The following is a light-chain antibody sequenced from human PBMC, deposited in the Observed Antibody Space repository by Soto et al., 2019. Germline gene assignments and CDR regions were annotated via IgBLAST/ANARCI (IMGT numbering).Light chain of an antibody. Sequence: QSALTQPASVSGSPGQSITISCTGTSSDVGSYNLVSWYQQHPGKAPKLMIYEGSKRPSGVSNRFSGSKSGNTASLTISGLQDEDEADYDCCSYAGSSTLYVFGTGTKLTVL. J-gene: IGLJ1*01. V-gene: IGLV2-23*01. CDR2: EGS. CDR3: CSYAGSSTLYV. CDR1: SSDVGSYNL.